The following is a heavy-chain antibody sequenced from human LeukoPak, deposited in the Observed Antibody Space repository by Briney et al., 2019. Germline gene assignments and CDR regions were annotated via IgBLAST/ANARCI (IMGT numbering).Heavy chain of an antibody. J-gene: IGHJ4*02. CDR2: IYYSGST. Sequence: SETLSLTCTVSGGSISSSSYYWGWIRQPPGKGLEWIGSIYYSGSTYYNPSLKSRVTISVDTSKNQFSLKLSSVTAADTAVYYCARDVKLHKWLRGIYWGQGTLVTVSS. CDR1: GGSISSSSYY. D-gene: IGHD5-12*01. V-gene: IGHV4-39*07. CDR3: ARDVKLHKWLRGIY.